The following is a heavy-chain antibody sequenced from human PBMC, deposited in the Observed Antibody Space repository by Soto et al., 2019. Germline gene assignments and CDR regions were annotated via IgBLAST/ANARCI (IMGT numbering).Heavy chain of an antibody. CDR2: ISYDGSNK. J-gene: IGHJ4*02. CDR1: GFTFSSYA. CDR3: ARDYDGDFLDY. D-gene: IGHD4-17*01. Sequence: VGSLRLSCAASGFTFSSYAMHWVRQAPGKGLEWVAVISYDGSNKYYADSVKGRFTISRDNSKNTLYLQMNSLRAEDTAVYYCARDYDGDFLDYWGQGTLVTVSS. V-gene: IGHV3-30-3*01.